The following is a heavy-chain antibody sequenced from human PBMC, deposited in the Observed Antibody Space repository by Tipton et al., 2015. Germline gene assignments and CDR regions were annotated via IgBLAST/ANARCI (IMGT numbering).Heavy chain of an antibody. Sequence: SLRLSCAASGFTFSDYAMSWVRQAPGKGLEWVSSISADSGFRFYRDSVKGRFTISRDNARNSLYLQMNSLRDDDAAVYYCGREDRGYSSGDHWGQGIMVTVSS. D-gene: IGHD6-19*01. CDR3: GREDRGYSSGDH. V-gene: IGHV3-21*01. CDR2: ISADSGFR. CDR1: GFTFSDYA. J-gene: IGHJ4*02.